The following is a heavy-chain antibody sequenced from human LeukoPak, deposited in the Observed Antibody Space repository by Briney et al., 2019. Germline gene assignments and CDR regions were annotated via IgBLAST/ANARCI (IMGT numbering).Heavy chain of an antibody. CDR1: GGSLSGHY. Sequence: SETLSLTCTVSGGSLSGHYWSWIRQPPGKRLEWIGYLSYTGRTKYNPSLQSRVTISIDTSKSQFSLELTSVTSADTAVYSCARLLDNDISGDPDTFDVWGQGTTVIVSS. D-gene: IGHD3-22*01. CDR2: LSYTGRT. V-gene: IGHV4-59*11. J-gene: IGHJ3*01. CDR3: ARLLDNDISGDPDTFDV.